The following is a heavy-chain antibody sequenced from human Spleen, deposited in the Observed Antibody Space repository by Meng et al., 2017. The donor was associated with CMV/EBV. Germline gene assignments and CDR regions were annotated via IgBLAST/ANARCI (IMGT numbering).Heavy chain of an antibody. D-gene: IGHD3-10*01. Sequence: ASVKVSCKASGYTFTASGISWVRQAPGKGLEWMGRISGYNFNAKYAQTLQGRVTMTTDTSTSTAYMELRSLRSDDTAVYYCAFVTMVRDDWGQGTLVTVSS. CDR2: ISGYNFNA. CDR3: AFVTMVRDD. V-gene: IGHV1-18*01. J-gene: IGHJ4*02. CDR1: GYTFTASG.